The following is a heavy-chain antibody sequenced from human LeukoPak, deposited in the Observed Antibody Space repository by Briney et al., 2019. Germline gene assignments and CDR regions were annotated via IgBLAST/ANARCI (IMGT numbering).Heavy chain of an antibody. CDR2: IWPDGSKK. D-gene: IGHD6-25*01. CDR1: GFTFSTYA. V-gene: IGHV3-30*02. Sequence: QPGGSLRLSCAASGFTFSTYAMHWVRQAPGKGLEGVACIWPDGSKKYYADSVKGRFAISRENSKNTVYLQMNDLSPEDTALYFCANISSSAESNFDYWGQGTLLTVSS. CDR3: ANISSSAESNFDY. J-gene: IGHJ4*02.